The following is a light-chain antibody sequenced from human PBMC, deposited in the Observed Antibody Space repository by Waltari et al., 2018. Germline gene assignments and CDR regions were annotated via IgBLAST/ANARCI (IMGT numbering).Light chain of an antibody. CDR3: QQSYSIPRT. V-gene: IGKV1-39*01. Sequence: DIQMIQSPSSLSASVGDRVTLTCRASQTLHSYLNWYQQKPGEAPQLLIYGASNLQSGVPARFSATESGTDFTLTISSLQPDDFATYYCQQSYSIPRTFGQGTRVDIK. J-gene: IGKJ1*01. CDR2: GAS. CDR1: QTLHSY.